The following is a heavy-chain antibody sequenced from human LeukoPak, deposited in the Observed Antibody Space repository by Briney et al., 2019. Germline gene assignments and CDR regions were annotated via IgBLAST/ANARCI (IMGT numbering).Heavy chain of an antibody. D-gene: IGHD3-10*01. V-gene: IGHV1-3*01. Sequence: ASVKVSCKASGYTFTSYAMHWVRQAPGQRLEWMGWINAGNGNTKYSQKFQGRVTITRDTSASTAYMELSSLRSEDTAVYYCAGDPTRGSGSYSWFDPWGQGTLVTVSS. CDR2: INAGNGNT. CDR3: AGDPTRGSGSYSWFDP. J-gene: IGHJ5*02. CDR1: GYTFTSYA.